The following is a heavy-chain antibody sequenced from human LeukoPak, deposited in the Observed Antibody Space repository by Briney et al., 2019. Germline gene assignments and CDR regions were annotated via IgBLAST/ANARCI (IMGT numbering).Heavy chain of an antibody. D-gene: IGHD6-13*01. CDR2: IKSDGSSP. J-gene: IGHJ4*02. CDR1: GFTFRSYW. V-gene: IGHV3-74*01. CDR3: SRGLVEYSNTWYDY. Sequence: PGGSLRLSCAASGFTFRSYWMHWVRQAPGKGLVWVSRIKSDGSSPSYAGSVKGRFTISRDNAKNTLYLQMSSLRAEDTAVYYCSRGLVEYSNTWYDYWGQGTLVTVSS.